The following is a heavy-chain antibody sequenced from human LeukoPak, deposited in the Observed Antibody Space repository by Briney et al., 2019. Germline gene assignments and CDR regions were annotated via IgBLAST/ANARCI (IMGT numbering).Heavy chain of an antibody. D-gene: IGHD6-13*01. CDR1: GGAFSSYA. CDR3: AREARIAAAGPPDWFDP. Sequence: SVKVSCKASGGAFSSYAISWVRQAPGQGLEWMGGIIPIFGTANYAQKFQGRVTITADESTSTAYMELSSLRSEDTAVYYCAREARIAAAGPPDWFDPWGQGTLVTVSS. J-gene: IGHJ5*02. V-gene: IGHV1-69*01. CDR2: IIPIFGTA.